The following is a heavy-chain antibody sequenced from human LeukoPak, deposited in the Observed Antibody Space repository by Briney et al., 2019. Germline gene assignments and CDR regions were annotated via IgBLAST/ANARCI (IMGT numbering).Heavy chain of an antibody. CDR2: IYDSGTT. V-gene: IGHV4-39*01. CDR1: GDSTSSGTYY. CDR3: ATHRRSGSGGSENAFEI. D-gene: IGHD5-12*01. J-gene: IGHJ3*02. Sequence: PSETLSLTCTVSGDSTSSGTYYWDWIRQAPGKGLEWIGNIYDSGTTHYNPSLKSRVTISGDTSKNQFSLKLNSVTAADTAIYYCATHRRSGSGGSENAFEIWGQGTMVTVSS.